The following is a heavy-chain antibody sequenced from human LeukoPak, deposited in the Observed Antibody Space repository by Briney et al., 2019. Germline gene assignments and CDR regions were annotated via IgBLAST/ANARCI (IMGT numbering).Heavy chain of an antibody. J-gene: IGHJ4*02. D-gene: IGHD6-13*01. CDR3: ARSIPYGTTWYGRSDY. CDR2: IKPDGTTK. V-gene: IGHV3-7*03. CDR1: GFSFSSYV. Sequence: GGSLRLSCVGSGFSFSSYVIHWVRQAPGKGLEWVANIKPDGTTKFYVDSVKGRFTISRDNALNSLYLQMNSLRAEDTAIYYCARSIPYGTTWYGRSDYWGQGTLVTVSS.